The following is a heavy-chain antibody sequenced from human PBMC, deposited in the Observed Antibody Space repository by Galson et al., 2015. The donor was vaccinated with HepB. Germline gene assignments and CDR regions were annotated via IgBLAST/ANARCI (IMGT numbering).Heavy chain of an antibody. V-gene: IGHV1-8*01. Sequence: VSCKASGYTFTSYDINWVRQATGQGLGWVGWMNPKSGDTGYAQKFQGRVTMTRDTSISTAYMELSSLISEDTAVYYCARNPAYTGWFDPWGQGTLVTVSS. CDR3: ARNPAYTGWFDP. CDR1: GYTFTSYD. CDR2: MNPKSGDT. D-gene: IGHD3-16*01. J-gene: IGHJ5*02.